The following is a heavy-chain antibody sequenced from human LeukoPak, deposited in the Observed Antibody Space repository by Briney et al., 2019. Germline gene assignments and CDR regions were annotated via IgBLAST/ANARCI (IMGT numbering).Heavy chain of an antibody. CDR1: GLTFSSYG. D-gene: IGHD3-22*01. J-gene: IGHJ4*02. Sequence: GGSLRLSCAASGLTFSSYGMHWVRQAPGKGLEWVAVISYDGSNKYYADSVKGRFTISRDNSKNTLYLQMNSLRAEDTAVYYCAKVRGGSYYDSSGYDFDYWDQGTLVTVSS. V-gene: IGHV3-30*18. CDR2: ISYDGSNK. CDR3: AKVRGGSYYDSSGYDFDY.